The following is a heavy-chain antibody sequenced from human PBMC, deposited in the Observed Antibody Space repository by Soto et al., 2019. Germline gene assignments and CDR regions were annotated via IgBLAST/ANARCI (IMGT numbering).Heavy chain of an antibody. CDR2: INTAGSTK. CDR1: GFTFSNFE. V-gene: IGHV3-48*03. J-gene: IGHJ6*02. Sequence: GGSLRLSCAASGFTFSNFEIHWVRQAPGKGLEWVSYINTAGSTKYYAESVKGRFTTSRDNARNSLFLQMNSLRAEDTAVYYCARAECSSPDCLTAYYSYGLDVWGQGSTVTVSS. CDR3: ARAECSSPDCLTAYYSYGLDV. D-gene: IGHD3-9*01.